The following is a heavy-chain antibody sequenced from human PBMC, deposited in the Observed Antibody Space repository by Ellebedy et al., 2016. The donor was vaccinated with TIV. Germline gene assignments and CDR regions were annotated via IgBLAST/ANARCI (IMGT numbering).Heavy chain of an antibody. D-gene: IGHD6-13*01. CDR2: IYYSGST. J-gene: IGHJ3*02. CDR1: GGSITNYY. Sequence: SETLSLTCIVSGGSITNYYWSWIRQPPGKGLECIGYIYYSGSTKYNPSLKSRVPISIDTSKNQFSLKLSSMTAADTALYYCARSTGRAPGLIDAFDIWGQGTMVTVSS. CDR3: ARSTGRAPGLIDAFDI. V-gene: IGHV4-59*08.